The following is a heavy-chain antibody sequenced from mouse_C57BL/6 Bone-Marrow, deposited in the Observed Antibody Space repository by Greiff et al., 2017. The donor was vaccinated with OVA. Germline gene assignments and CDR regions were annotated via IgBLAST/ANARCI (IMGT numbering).Heavy chain of an antibody. V-gene: IGHV1-81*01. CDR2: IYPRSGNT. D-gene: IGHD2-14*01. J-gene: IGHJ4*01. CDR1: GYTFTSYG. CDR3: ARYAGYAMDY. Sequence: QVHVKQSGAELARPGASVKLSCKASGYTFTSYGISWVKQRTGQGLEWIGEIYPRSGNTYYNEKFKGKATLTADKSSSTAYMELRSLTSEDSAVYFCARYAGYAMDYWGQGTSVTVSS.